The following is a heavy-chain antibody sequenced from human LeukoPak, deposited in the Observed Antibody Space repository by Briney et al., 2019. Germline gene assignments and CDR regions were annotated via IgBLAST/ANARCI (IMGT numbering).Heavy chain of an antibody. J-gene: IGHJ4*02. Sequence: PSQTLSLTCTVSGGSISSISYYWGWIRQPPGKGLEWIGYIYYSGGTNYNPSLKSRVTISVDTSKNQFSLKLSSVTAADTAVYYCARRRWWPASSYSDYWGQGTLVTVSS. V-gene: IGHV4-61*05. D-gene: IGHD2-15*01. CDR1: GGSISSISYY. CDR3: ARRRWWPASSYSDY. CDR2: IYYSGGT.